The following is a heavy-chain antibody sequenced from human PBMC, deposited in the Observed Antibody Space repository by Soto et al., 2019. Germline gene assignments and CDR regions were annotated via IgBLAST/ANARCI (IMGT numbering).Heavy chain of an antibody. V-gene: IGHV3-33*01. J-gene: IGHJ4*02. CDR2: IWYDGSNK. Sequence: GGSLRLSCAASGFTFSSYGMHWVRQAPGKGLEWVAVIWYDGSNKYYADSVKGRFTISRDNSKNTRYLQMNSLRAEDTAVYYCARDRAYSGYDLGDYWGQGTLVTVSS. D-gene: IGHD5-12*01. CDR1: GFTFSSYG. CDR3: ARDRAYSGYDLGDY.